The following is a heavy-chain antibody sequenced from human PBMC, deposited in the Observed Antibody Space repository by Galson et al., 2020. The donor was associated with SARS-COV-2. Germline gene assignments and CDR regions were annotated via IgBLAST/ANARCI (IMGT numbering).Heavy chain of an antibody. J-gene: IGHJ4*02. CDR1: GFNFNIYA. CDR2: IGGSGGPI. CDR3: AREESSDY. Sequence: GGSLRLSCAASGFNFNIYAMNWVRQAPGKGLEWVSHIGGSGGPIYYADSVKGRFSISRDNAKNSLYLQMNSLRAEDTAIYFCAREESSDYWGQGTLVTVSS. V-gene: IGHV3-48*01.